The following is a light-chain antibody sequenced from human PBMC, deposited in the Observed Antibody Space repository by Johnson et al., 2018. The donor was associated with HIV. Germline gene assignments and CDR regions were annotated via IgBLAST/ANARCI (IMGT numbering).Light chain of an antibody. CDR3: GTWDSGLSAGNV. CDR1: SCDIGNNY. V-gene: IGLV1-51*01. Sequence: QSVLTQPPSVSAAPGQKVTISCSGSSCDIGNNYVSWHQQLPGTAPKLLIYDNNNRSSGIPDRLSGSKSGTSATLGITRLQTGDEADDYCGTWDSGLSAGNVFGTGTKVTVL. CDR2: DNN. J-gene: IGLJ1*01.